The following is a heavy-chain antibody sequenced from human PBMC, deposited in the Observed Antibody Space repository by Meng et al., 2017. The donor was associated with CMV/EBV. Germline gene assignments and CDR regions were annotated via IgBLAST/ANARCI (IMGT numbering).Heavy chain of an antibody. Sequence: QRQPQESGPRLVKPSQTLSLTCTVSGGSISSGEYYWSWIRQPPGKGLEWIGYIYYSGSTYYNPSLKSRVTISVDTSKNQFSLKLSSVTAADTAVYYCARAAPDYYDSSGPPDYWGQGTLVTVSS. V-gene: IGHV4-30-4*08. J-gene: IGHJ4*02. CDR3: ARAAPDYYDSSGPPDY. D-gene: IGHD3-22*01. CDR2: IYYSGST. CDR1: GGSISSGEYY.